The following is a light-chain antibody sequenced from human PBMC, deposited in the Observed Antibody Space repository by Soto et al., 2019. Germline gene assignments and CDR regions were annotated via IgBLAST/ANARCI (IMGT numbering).Light chain of an antibody. J-gene: IGKJ3*01. CDR1: QNINNW. CDR2: KAS. CDR3: QQYNRYSRT. V-gene: IGKV1-5*03. Sequence: DIQMTQSPSTLSASVGDRVTITCRASQNINNWLAWYQQKPGKAPKLLIYKASSLESGVPSRFSGSGSGTEFTLTISNLQPDDFATYYCQQYNRYSRTFGPGTKVDIK.